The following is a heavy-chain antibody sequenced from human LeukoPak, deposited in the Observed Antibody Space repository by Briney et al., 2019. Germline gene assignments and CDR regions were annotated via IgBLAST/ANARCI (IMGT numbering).Heavy chain of an antibody. CDR2: IYYSGST. CDR1: GGSISSGGYY. D-gene: IGHD3-22*01. CDR3: ARNNYYDSSGYYPGRFDP. V-gene: IGHV4-31*03. Sequence: PSETLSLTCTVSGGSISSGGYYWSWIRQHPGKGLEWIGYIYYSGSTYYNPSLKSRVTISVDTSKNQFSLKLSSVTAADTAVYYCARNNYYDSSGYYPGRFDPWGQETLVTVSS. J-gene: IGHJ5*02.